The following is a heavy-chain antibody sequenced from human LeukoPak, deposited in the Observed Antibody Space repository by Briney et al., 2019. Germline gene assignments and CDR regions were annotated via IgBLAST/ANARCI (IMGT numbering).Heavy chain of an antibody. D-gene: IGHD3-10*01. V-gene: IGHV3-33*01. CDR1: GFTFSSYG. Sequence: GGSLRLSCAASGFTFSSYGMHWVRQAPGKGLEWVAVIWYDGSNKYYADSVKGRFTISRDNSKNTLYLQMNSLRAEDTAGYYCARGRITMVRGVPENWFDPWGQGTLVTVSS. CDR2: IWYDGSNK. J-gene: IGHJ5*02. CDR3: ARGRITMVRGVPENWFDP.